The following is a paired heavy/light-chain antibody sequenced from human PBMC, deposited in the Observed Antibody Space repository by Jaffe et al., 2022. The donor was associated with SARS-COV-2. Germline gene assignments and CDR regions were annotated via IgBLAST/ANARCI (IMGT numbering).Light chain of an antibody. CDR3: SLYTSSSTWV. CDR2: EVS. CDR1: SSDVGSYNR. J-gene: IGLJ3*02. V-gene: IGLV2-18*01. Sequence: QSALTQPPSVSGSPGQSVTISCTGTSSDVGSYNRVSWYQQPPGTAPKLMIYEVSNRPSGVPDRFSGSKSGNTASLTISGLQAEDEADYYCSLYTSSSTWVFGGGTKLTVL.
Heavy chain of an antibody. CDR3: ARANNYYDSSGYYYVRY. CDR1: GFTFSSYS. D-gene: IGHD3-22*01. Sequence: EVQLVESGGGLVKPGGSLRLSCAASGFTFSSYSMNWVRQAPGKGLEWVSSISSSSSYIYYADSVKGRFTISRDNAKNSLYLQMNSLRAEDTAVYYCARANNYYDSSGYYYVRYWGQGTLVTVSS. V-gene: IGHV3-21*01. CDR2: ISSSSSYI. J-gene: IGHJ4*02.